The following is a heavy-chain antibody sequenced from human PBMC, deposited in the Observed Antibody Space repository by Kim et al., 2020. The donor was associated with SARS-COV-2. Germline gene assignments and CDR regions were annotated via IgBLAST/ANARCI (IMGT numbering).Heavy chain of an antibody. Sequence: GGSLRLSCAASGFTFSDYYMSWIRQAPGKGLEWVSYISSSSSYTNYADSVKGRFTISRDNAKNSLYLQMNSPRAEDTAVYYCARVTSRRWPTRPFDYWGQGTLVTVSS. V-gene: IGHV3-11*05. CDR2: ISSSSSYT. J-gene: IGHJ4*02. D-gene: IGHD2-15*01. CDR1: GFTFSDYY. CDR3: ARVTSRRWPTRPFDY.